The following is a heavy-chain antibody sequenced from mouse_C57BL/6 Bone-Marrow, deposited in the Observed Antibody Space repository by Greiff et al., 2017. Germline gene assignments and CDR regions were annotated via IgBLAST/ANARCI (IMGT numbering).Heavy chain of an antibody. D-gene: IGHD1-1*01. CDR1: GYTFTSYW. CDR2: INPSSGYT. V-gene: IGHV1-7*01. Sequence: QVQLQQSGAELAKPGASVKLSCKASGYTFTSYWMHWVKQRPGQGLEWIGYINPSSGYTKYNQKFKDKATLTADKSSSTAYMQLSSLTYEDSAVYYCSRWEVLLLRCYCAMDYWGQGTSVTVSS. J-gene: IGHJ4*01. CDR3: SRWEVLLLRCYCAMDY.